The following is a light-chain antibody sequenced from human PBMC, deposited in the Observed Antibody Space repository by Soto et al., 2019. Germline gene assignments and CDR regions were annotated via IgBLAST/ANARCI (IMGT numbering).Light chain of an antibody. CDR1: QSVSSN. V-gene: IGKV3-15*01. CDR2: DTS. CDR3: QQYHKWPPGT. Sequence: EIVMTQSPATLSVSPGERATLSSRASQSVSSNLAWYQQKPGQAPRLLIYDTSTRATGIPARFSGSGSGTEFTLAISSLQSEDFAVYYCQQYHKWPPGTFGQGTKVEIK. J-gene: IGKJ1*01.